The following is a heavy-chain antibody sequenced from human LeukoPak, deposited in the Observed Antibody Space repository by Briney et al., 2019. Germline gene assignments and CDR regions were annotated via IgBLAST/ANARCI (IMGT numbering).Heavy chain of an antibody. Sequence: PGGSLRLSCSASGFSFSGNAMHWVRQAPGKGLEYVSAISSNGAGTYYVDSVKGRFTISRDNSKNTLYLQMSSLRLEDTALYYCVKGGSEGGDYWGQGTLATVSS. CDR3: VKGGSEGGDY. J-gene: IGHJ4*02. D-gene: IGHD1-26*01. CDR2: ISSNGAGT. V-gene: IGHV3-64D*09. CDR1: GFSFSGNA.